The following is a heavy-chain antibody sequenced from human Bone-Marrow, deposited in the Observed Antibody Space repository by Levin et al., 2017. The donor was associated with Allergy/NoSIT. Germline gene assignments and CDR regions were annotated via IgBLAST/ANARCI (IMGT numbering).Heavy chain of an antibody. Sequence: ASVKVSCKASGGTFSSYAISWVRQATGQGLEWMGGIIPIFGTANYAQKFQGRVTITADKSTSTAYMELSSLRSEDTAVYYCARTYYDYIWGSHPAQVYYYMDVWGKGTTVTVSS. CDR2: IIPIFGTA. V-gene: IGHV1-69*06. CDR1: GGTFSSYA. D-gene: IGHD3-16*02. CDR3: ARTYYDYIWGSHPAQVYYYMDV. J-gene: IGHJ6*03.